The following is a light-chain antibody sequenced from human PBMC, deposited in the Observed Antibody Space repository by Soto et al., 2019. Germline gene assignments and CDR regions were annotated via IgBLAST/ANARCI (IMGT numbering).Light chain of an antibody. CDR3: CSYAGSSIVV. J-gene: IGLJ2*01. V-gene: IGLV2-23*02. CDR1: SSDVGSYNL. Sequence: QSALTQPASVSGSPGQSITISCTGTSSDVGSYNLVSWYQQHPGKAPKLMIYEVSKRPSGVSNRFSGSKSDNTASLTISGLQAEDEADYYCCSYAGSSIVVFGGGTKVTVL. CDR2: EVS.